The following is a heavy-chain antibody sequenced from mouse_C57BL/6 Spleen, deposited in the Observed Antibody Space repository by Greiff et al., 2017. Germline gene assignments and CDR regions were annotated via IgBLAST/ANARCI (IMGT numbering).Heavy chain of an antibody. CDR1: GYAFSSSW. CDR3: ARRVYIGYTRGAMDY. D-gene: IGHD2-2*01. J-gene: IGHJ4*01. V-gene: IGHV1-82*01. CDR2: IYPGDGDT. Sequence: QVQLKESGPELVKPGASVKISCKASGYAFSSSWMNWVKQRPGQGLEWIGRIYPGDGDTNYNGKFKGKATLTADKSSSTAYMQLSSLTSEDSAVYFCARRVYIGYTRGAMDYWGQGTSVTVSS.